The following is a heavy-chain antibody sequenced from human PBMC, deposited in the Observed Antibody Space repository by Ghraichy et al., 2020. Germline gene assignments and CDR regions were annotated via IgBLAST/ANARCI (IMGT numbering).Heavy chain of an antibody. Sequence: GEYLNISCAASGFTFNTYSMNWVRQAPGKGLEWVSSITSSSSDICYADSVKGRFTISRDNAENSLYLQMNSLRAEDTAVYYCARTFVGYSYGKMDYWGQGTLVTVSS. CDR3: ARTFVGYSYGKMDY. D-gene: IGHD5-18*01. V-gene: IGHV3-21*01. J-gene: IGHJ4*02. CDR2: ITSSSSDI. CDR1: GFTFNTYS.